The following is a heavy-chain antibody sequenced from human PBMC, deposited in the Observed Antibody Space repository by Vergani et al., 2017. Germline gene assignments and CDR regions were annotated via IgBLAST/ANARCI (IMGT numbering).Heavy chain of an antibody. CDR1: GASVNSYY. CDR2: VSFRGDT. CDR3: ARGGRITMVRGVGGHGFDI. J-gene: IGHJ3*02. V-gene: IGHV4-59*08. D-gene: IGHD3-10*01. Sequence: QVKLQESGPGLVKPSETLSLTCTVSGASVNSYYWSWIRQPPGKGLEWMGYVSFRGDTLYDPSVKGRMTISRNTSSNQFSLYLTSVTAADTAVYYCARGGRITMVRGVGGHGFDIWGQGTMVTVSS.